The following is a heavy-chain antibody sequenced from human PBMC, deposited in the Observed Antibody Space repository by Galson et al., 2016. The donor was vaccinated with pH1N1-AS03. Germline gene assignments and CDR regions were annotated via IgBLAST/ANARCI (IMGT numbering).Heavy chain of an antibody. CDR3: AKDSWGNNCSWFDY. V-gene: IGHV3-23*01. J-gene: IGHJ4*02. Sequence: SLRLSCAASGFTFSSYTMSWVRQAPGKGLEWVSGISGRDGSTYYADSVKGRFTISRDNSKNTLYLQMNSLRAEDTAVYYCAKDSWGNNCSWFDYWGQGTVVTVSS. CDR1: GFTFSSYT. CDR2: ISGRDGST. D-gene: IGHD1-1*01.